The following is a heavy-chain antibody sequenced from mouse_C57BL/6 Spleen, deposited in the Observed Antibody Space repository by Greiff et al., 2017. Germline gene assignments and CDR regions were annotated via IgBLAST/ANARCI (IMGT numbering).Heavy chain of an antibody. D-gene: IGHD1-1*01. J-gene: IGHJ3*01. CDR3: ARWVYA. Sequence: VQVVESGAELVRPGTSVKVSCKASGYAFTNYLIEWVKQRPGQGLEWIGVINPGSGGTNYNEKFKGKATLTADKSSSTAYMQLSSLTSEDSAVYFCARWVYAWGQGTLVTVSA. CDR1: GYAFTNYL. CDR2: INPGSGGT. V-gene: IGHV1-54*01.